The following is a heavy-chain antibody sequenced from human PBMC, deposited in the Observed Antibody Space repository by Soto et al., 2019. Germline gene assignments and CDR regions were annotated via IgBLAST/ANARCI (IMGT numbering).Heavy chain of an antibody. J-gene: IGHJ4*02. CDR1: GFTFRTYW. CDR3: ARDGDNLNDFDY. D-gene: IGHD1-20*01. V-gene: IGHV3-7*01. CDR2: IKEDGSKK. Sequence: EVQLVESGGGLVQPGGSLRLSCAASGFTFRTYWMNWVRQAPGKGLEWVSNIKEDGSKKNFVDSVKGRFTISRDNAKNLLYLQINSRRTEDTAVYYCARDGDNLNDFDYWGQGTLVTVPS.